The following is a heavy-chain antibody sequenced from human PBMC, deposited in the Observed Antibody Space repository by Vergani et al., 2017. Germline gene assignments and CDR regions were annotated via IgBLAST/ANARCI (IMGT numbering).Heavy chain of an antibody. D-gene: IGHD5-12*01. CDR2: ISPILGIA. V-gene: IGHV1-69*02. CDR3: ASLKATTSQNFDY. Sequence: QVQLVQSGAEVKKPGSSVKVSCKASGGTFSSYTISWVRQAPGQGLEWMGRISPILGIANYAQKFQGRVTITAYKSTSTAYMELSSLRPEDTAVYYCASLKATTSQNFDYWGQGTLVTVSS. J-gene: IGHJ4*02. CDR1: GGTFSSYT.